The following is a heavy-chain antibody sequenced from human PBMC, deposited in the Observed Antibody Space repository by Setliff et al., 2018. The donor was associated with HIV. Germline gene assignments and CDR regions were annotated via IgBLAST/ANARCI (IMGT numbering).Heavy chain of an antibody. CDR1: GYTFTDYA. V-gene: IGHV1-3*01. Sequence: ASVKVSCKASGYTFTDYAIHWVRQAPGQRPEWMGWINSGNGNTKYSQKFQGRISFTRDTSATTAYMELRRLRSQDTAVYYCARQQHSSDLKIWNYWGQGTLVTVSS. D-gene: IGHD6-13*01. CDR3: ARQQHSSDLKIWNY. CDR2: INSGNGNT. J-gene: IGHJ4*02.